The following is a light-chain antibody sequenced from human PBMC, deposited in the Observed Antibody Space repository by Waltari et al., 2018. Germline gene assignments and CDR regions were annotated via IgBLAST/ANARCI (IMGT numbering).Light chain of an antibody. CDR3: YSTDSTGDHRV. CDR1: ALPKQY. CDR2: EDS. Sequence: SYELTQPPSVSVSPGQTARITCSGDALPKQYAYWYQQKSGQAPVLVSYEDSRRPSGIPERFSGSSSGTVATLTISGAQVEDEADYYCYSTDSTGDHRVFGGGTKLTVL. J-gene: IGLJ2*01. V-gene: IGLV3-10*01.